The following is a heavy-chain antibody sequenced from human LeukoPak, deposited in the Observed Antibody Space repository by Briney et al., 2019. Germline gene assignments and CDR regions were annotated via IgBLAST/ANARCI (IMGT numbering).Heavy chain of an antibody. D-gene: IGHD3-22*01. CDR3: ARDPHYYDSTNPLDY. V-gene: IGHV1-3*01. J-gene: IGHJ4*02. CDR1: GYTFTSYA. Sequence: ASVKVSCKASGYTFTSYAMHWVRQAPGQRLEWMGWINAGNGNTKYSQKFQGRVTITRDTSASTAYMELSSLRSEDTAVYYCARDPHYYDSTNPLDYWGQGTLVTVSS. CDR2: INAGNGNT.